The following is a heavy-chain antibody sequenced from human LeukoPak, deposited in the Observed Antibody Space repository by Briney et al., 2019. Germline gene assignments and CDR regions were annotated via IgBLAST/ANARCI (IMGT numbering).Heavy chain of an antibody. D-gene: IGHD3-22*01. J-gene: IGHJ4*02. V-gene: IGHV1-2*02. CDR3: ARRHYYDSSGYDY. CDR2: INPNSGGT. Sequence: EASLKVSCKASGYTFTGYYMHWVRQAPGQGLEWMGWINPNSGGTNYAQKFQGRVTMTRDTSISTAYMELSRLRSDDTAVYYCARRHYYDSSGYDYWGQGTLVTVSS. CDR1: GYTFTGYY.